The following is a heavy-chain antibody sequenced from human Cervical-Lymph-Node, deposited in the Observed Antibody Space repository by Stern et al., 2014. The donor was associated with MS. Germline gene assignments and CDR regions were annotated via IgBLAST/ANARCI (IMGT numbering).Heavy chain of an antibody. D-gene: IGHD6-19*01. V-gene: IGHV1-8*01. CDR3: ARRVSSGWSGHWFDP. J-gene: IGHJ5*02. Sequence: QVQLVQSGAEVKKPGASVKVSCKASGYTFISYDINCVRQATGQGLEWMGWMNPKSGNRVYAQKFQGRVTMTRNNSITTAYMELSSLRSDDTAVYYCARRVSSGWSGHWFDPWGQGTLVTVAS. CDR2: MNPKSGNR. CDR1: GYTFISYD.